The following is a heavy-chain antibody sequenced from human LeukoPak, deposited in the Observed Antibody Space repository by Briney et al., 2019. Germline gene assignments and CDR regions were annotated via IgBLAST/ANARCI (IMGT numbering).Heavy chain of an antibody. CDR3: ARNLRLGELSSFDY. D-gene: IGHD3-16*02. CDR1: GGSISTNDW. Sequence: SETLSLTCTVSGGSISTNDWWSWVRQPPGKGLEWIGEIYHSGSTYYNPSLKSRVTTSVDTSKNQFSLKLSSVTAADTAVYYCARNLRLGELSSFDYWGQGTLVTVSS. CDR2: IYHSGST. J-gene: IGHJ4*02. V-gene: IGHV4-4*02.